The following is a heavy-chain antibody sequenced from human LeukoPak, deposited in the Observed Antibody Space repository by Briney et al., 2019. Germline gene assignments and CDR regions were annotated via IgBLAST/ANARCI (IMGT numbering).Heavy chain of an antibody. CDR1: GFTFTSSA. CDR3: AAARRDCSSTSCLDAFDI. D-gene: IGHD2-2*01. J-gene: IGHJ3*02. Sequence: SVKVSCKASGFTFTSSAVQWVRQARGQRLEWIGWIVVGSGNTNYAQKFQERVTITRDMSTSTAYMELSSLRSEDTAVYYCAAARRDCSSTSCLDAFDIWGQGTMVTVSS. CDR2: IVVGSGNT. V-gene: IGHV1-58*01.